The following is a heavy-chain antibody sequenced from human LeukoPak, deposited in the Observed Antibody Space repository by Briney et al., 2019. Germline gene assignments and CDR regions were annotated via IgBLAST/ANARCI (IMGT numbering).Heavy chain of an antibody. CDR1: GFTVSSNY. CDR3: ARDLYGDYFDH. Sequence: GGSLRLSSAASGFTVSSNYMSWVRQAPGKGLEWVSVIYSGGSTYYADSVKGRFTISRDNSKNTLYLQMNSLRAEDTAVYYCARDLYGDYFDHWGQGTLVTVSS. CDR2: IYSGGST. V-gene: IGHV3-53*01. D-gene: IGHD4-17*01. J-gene: IGHJ4*02.